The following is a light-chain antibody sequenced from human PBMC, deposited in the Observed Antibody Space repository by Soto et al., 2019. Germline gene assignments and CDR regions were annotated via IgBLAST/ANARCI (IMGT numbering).Light chain of an antibody. J-gene: IGLJ1*01. V-gene: IGLV2-14*01. Sequence: QSALTQPASVSGSPGQSITISCTGTSSDVGGYNYVSWYQQLPGKAPRLMIYEVSNRPSGVSNRFSGSKSGNTASLTISGLQAEDEADYYCSSYRSSSTLYVXGTGTKVTVL. CDR2: EVS. CDR1: SSDVGGYNY. CDR3: SSYRSSSTLYV.